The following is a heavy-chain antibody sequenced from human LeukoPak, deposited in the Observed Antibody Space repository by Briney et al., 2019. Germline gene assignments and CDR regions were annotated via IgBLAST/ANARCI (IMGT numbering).Heavy chain of an antibody. V-gene: IGHV3-74*01. D-gene: IGHD3-16*02. CDR3: ARVKITFGGVIDYFDY. CDR1: GFTISDYW. Sequence: GGSLRLSCAASGFTISDYWMHWVRQALGKGLVWVSRINSDGSSTSYADSVKGRFTISRDSAKNTLYLQMNSLGPEDTAVYYCARVKITFGGVIDYFDYWGQGTLVTVSS. J-gene: IGHJ4*02. CDR2: INSDGSST.